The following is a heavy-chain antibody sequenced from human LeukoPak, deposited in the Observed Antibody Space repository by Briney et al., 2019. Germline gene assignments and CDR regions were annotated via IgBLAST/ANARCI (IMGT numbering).Heavy chain of an antibody. CDR3: ARDSRGRTTVRVFDY. D-gene: IGHD4-11*01. CDR1: GFTFSSYW. Sequence: GGSLRLSCAASGFTFSSYWMSWVRQAPGKGLEWVANIKQDGSEKYYVDSVKGRFTISRDNAKNSLYLQMNSLRAEDTAVYYCARDSRGRTTVRVFDYWGQGTLVTVSS. CDR2: IKQDGSEK. V-gene: IGHV3-7*01. J-gene: IGHJ4*02.